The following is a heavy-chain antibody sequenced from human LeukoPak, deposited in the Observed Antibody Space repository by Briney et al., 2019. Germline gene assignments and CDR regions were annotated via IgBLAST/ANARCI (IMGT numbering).Heavy chain of an antibody. D-gene: IGHD3-22*01. J-gene: IGHJ3*02. V-gene: IGHV4-38-2*02. Sequence: SETLSLTCTVSGYSISSGYYWGWIRQPPGKGLEWIGSIYHSGSTYYNPSLKSRVTISVDTSKNQFSLKLSSVSAADTAVYYCARVRGYYDSSGYYRRFDAFDIWGQGTMVTVSS. CDR3: ARVRGYYDSSGYYRRFDAFDI. CDR1: GYSISSGYY. CDR2: IYHSGST.